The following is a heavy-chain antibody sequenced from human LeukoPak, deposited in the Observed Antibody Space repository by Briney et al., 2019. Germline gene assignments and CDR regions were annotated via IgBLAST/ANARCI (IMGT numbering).Heavy chain of an antibody. Sequence: SETLSLTCTVSGGSISSYYWSWIRQPPGKGLEWIGYIYYSGSTNYNPSLKSRVTISIDTSKKHFSLKLTSVTAADTTVYYCARGAPPQNWGQGTLVTVSS. CDR2: IYYSGST. CDR1: GGSISSYY. V-gene: IGHV4-59*12. J-gene: IGHJ4*02. CDR3: ARGAPPQN.